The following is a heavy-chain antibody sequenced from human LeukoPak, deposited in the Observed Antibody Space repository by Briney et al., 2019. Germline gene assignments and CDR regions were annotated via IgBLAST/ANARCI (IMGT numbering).Heavy chain of an antibody. V-gene: IGHV1-2*02. CDR1: GYTFTNYY. CDR3: ATISSRLGYYYDSSGYSGGPPDY. D-gene: IGHD3-22*01. J-gene: IGHJ4*02. Sequence: ASVKVSCKASGYTFTNYYMHWVRQAPGQGLEWMGWINPNSGGTNYAQKFQGRVTMTRDTSISTAYMELSRLRSDDTAVYYCATISSRLGYYYDSSGYSGGPPDYWGQGTLVTVSS. CDR2: INPNSGGT.